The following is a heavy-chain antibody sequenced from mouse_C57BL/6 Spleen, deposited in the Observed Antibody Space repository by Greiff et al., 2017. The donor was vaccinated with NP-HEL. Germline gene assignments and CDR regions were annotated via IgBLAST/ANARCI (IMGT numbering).Heavy chain of an antibody. J-gene: IGHJ1*03. Sequence: EVKLMESGPGLVKPSQSLSLTCSVTGYSITSGYYWNWIRQFPGNKLEWMGYISYDGSNNYNPSLKNRISITRDTSKNQFFLKLNSVTTEDTATYYCASYDYWYFDVWGTGTTVTVSS. CDR1: GYSITSGYY. D-gene: IGHD2-3*01. CDR3: ASYDYWYFDV. V-gene: IGHV3-6*01. CDR2: ISYDGSN.